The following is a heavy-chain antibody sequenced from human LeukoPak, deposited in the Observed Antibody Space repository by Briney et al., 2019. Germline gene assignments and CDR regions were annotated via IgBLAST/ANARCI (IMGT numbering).Heavy chain of an antibody. J-gene: IGHJ6*02. CDR2: IDHDGDA. Sequence: PSETLSLTCAIHGVPFSNYCWSWIRQSPGRELEWIVDIDHDGDATHNPSLRSRIGTAIDTSKNQFSLRLSSVTAADTAVYYCARAEKVERATLTFNWVRPERRYYSGLDVWGQGSAVIVSS. D-gene: IGHD1-14*01. CDR3: ARAEKVERATLTFNWVRPERRYYSGLDV. V-gene: IGHV4-34*01. CDR1: GVPFSNYC.